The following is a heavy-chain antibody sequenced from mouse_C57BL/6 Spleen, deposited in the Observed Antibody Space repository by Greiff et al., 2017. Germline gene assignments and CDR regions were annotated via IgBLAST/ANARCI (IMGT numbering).Heavy chain of an antibody. CDR1: GYSITSGYY. Sequence: EVKLMESGPGLVKPSQSLSLTCSVTGYSITSGYYWNWIRQFPGNKLEWMGYISYDGSNNYNPSLKNRISITRDTSKNQFFLKLNSVTTEDTATYYCASTVGRYYAMDYWGQGTSVTVSS. J-gene: IGHJ4*01. CDR2: ISYDGSN. CDR3: ASTVGRYYAMDY. V-gene: IGHV3-6*01. D-gene: IGHD1-1*01.